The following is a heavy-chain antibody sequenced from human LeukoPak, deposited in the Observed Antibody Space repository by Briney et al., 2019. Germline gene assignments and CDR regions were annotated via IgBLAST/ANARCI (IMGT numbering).Heavy chain of an antibody. D-gene: IGHD5-18*01. V-gene: IGHV3-21*01. J-gene: IGHJ4*02. Sequence: PGGSLRLSCAASGFTFSGYDMNWVRQAPGKGLEWVSSISSSSSYMYYADSVKGRFIISRDNAKNSLSLQMNSLRAEDTAVYYCVREGFNYGLGARRGDRHTAYYFDYWGQGTLVTVSS. CDR1: GFTFSGYD. CDR3: VREGFNYGLGARRGDRHTAYYFDY. CDR2: ISSSSSYM.